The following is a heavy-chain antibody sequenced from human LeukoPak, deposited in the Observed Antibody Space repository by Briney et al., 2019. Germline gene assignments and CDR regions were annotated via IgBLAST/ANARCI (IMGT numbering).Heavy chain of an antibody. J-gene: IGHJ4*02. CDR2: TSKDGSDT. V-gene: IGHV3-74*01. CDR3: ARGGYSGSYYRFS. CDR1: GFTFSDYW. Sequence: PGGSLRLSCAASGFTFSDYWMHWVRQGPGKGPEWLSRTSKDGSDTFYADAAKGRFTASRDNAKNTVYLQVANARPDDTAVCYCARGGYSGSYYRFSWGQGTVVTVAS. D-gene: IGHD6-25*01.